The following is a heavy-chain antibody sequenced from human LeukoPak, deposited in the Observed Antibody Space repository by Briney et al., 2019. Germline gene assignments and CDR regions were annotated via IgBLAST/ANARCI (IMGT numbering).Heavy chain of an antibody. V-gene: IGHV5-51*01. J-gene: IGHJ2*01. D-gene: IGHD3-22*01. CDR1: GYSFTSYW. CDR3: ARLLGYYDSSGYYSPNWYFDL. CDR2: IYPGDSDT. Sequence: GESLKISCKGSGYSFTSYWIGWVRQMPGKGLEWMGIIYPGDSDTRYSPSFQGQVTISADKSISTAYLQWSSLKASDTAMYYCARLLGYYDSSGYYSPNWYFDLWGRGTLVTVSS.